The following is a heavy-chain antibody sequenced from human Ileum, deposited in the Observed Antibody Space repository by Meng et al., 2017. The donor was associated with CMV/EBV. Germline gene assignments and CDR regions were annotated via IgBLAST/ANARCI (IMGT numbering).Heavy chain of an antibody. CDR1: GYTFTRYY. V-gene: IGHV1-46*01. Sequence: QGQLVQAGAEVKKPGASVNVSCKASGYTFTRYYRHWVRQAPGQGLEWMGMINPGGGSTSYAQKFQGRVTMTRDTSTSTVYMELSSLRSEDTAVYYCARGNPNLDYWGQGTLVTVSS. CDR3: ARGNPNLDY. CDR2: INPGGGST. D-gene: IGHD1-14*01. J-gene: IGHJ4*02.